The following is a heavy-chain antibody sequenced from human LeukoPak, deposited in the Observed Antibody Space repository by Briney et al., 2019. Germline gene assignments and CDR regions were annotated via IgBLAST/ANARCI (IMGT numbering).Heavy chain of an antibody. V-gene: IGHV3-30*18. J-gene: IGHJ4*02. Sequence: PGGSLRLSCTASKFTFSNYGMQWVRQAPGKGLEWVAVISSDGGTKYYADSVKGRITLSRDNSRNTLDLQMNSLGPEDTAVYYCAKEYDSGGYGAYFDYWGQGTLVTVSS. D-gene: IGHD3-10*01. CDR2: ISSDGGTK. CDR3: AKEYDSGGYGAYFDY. CDR1: KFTFSNYG.